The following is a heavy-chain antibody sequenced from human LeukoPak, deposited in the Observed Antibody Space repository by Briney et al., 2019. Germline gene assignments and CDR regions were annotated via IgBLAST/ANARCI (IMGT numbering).Heavy chain of an antibody. CDR3: ARDYDFWSGPNYYMDV. CDR1: GYTFTGYY. Sequence: ASVKVSCKASGYTFTGYYMHWVRQAPGQGLEWMGWINPNSGGTNYAQKFQGRVTMTRDTSISTAYMELSRLRSDDTAVYYCARDYDFWSGPNYYMDVWGKGTTVTVSS. V-gene: IGHV1-2*02. D-gene: IGHD3-3*01. J-gene: IGHJ6*03. CDR2: INPNSGGT.